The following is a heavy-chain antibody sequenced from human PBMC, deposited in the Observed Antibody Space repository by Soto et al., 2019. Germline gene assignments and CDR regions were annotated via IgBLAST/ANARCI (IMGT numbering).Heavy chain of an antibody. CDR2: IIPIFGTS. D-gene: IGHD2-2*01. CDR3: TGADIVLVPAAMSGEYFQH. CDR1: GGTFSSYA. J-gene: IGHJ1*01. Sequence: QVQLVQSGAEVKKPGSSVKVSCKASGGTFSSYAISWVRQAPGQGLEWMGGIIPIFGTSNYAQKFQGRVTITADESTSTAYMEVSSLRSEDTAVYYCTGADIVLVPAAMSGEYFQHLGQGTLVTVSS. V-gene: IGHV1-69*12.